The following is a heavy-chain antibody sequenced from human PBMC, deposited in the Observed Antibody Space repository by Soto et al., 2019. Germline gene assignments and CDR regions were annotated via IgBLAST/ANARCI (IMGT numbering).Heavy chain of an antibody. V-gene: IGHV1-18*01. CDR2: IRAYNGDT. CDR3: ARAGAAPYYYYGLDV. CDR1: GYTFTADD. J-gene: IGHJ6*02. Sequence: SVKVSCKTSGYTFTADDIYWVRQAPGQGLEWMGWIRAYNGDTNYAQKFQTRVTMTTDKSTDTAYMDLRSLTSDDTAIYYCARAGAAPYYYYGLDVWGQGTTVTVSS. D-gene: IGHD3-10*01.